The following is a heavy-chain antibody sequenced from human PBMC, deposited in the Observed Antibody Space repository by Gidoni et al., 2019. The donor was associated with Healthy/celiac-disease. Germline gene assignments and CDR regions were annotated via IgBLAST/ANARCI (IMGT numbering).Heavy chain of an antibody. CDR1: GGSISSYY. Sequence: QVQLQESGPGLVKPSETLSLTCTVSGGSISSYYWSWIRQPAGKGLEWIWRIYTSGSTNYNPSLKSRVTMSVDTSKNQFSLKLSSVTAADTAVYYCATEIYYDSSGYDWFDPWGQGTLVTVSS. D-gene: IGHD3-22*01. CDR3: ATEIYYDSSGYDWFDP. V-gene: IGHV4-4*07. CDR2: IYTSGST. J-gene: IGHJ5*02.